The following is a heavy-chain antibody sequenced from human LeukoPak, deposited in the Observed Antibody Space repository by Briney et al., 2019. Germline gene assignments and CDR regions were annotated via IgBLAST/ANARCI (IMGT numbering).Heavy chain of an antibody. D-gene: IGHD3-16*01. CDR1: XXPFDRYW. Sequence: SXXPFDRYWMSWVRQAPGKGLEWVANIKHDGSEKNFVDSVKGRFTISRDNAENSLFLQMNSLRADDTAVYFCARQPIYEAYFDFWGQGTLVT. CDR3: ARQPIYEAYFDF. J-gene: IGHJ4*02. CDR2: IKHDGSEK. V-gene: IGHV3-7*01.